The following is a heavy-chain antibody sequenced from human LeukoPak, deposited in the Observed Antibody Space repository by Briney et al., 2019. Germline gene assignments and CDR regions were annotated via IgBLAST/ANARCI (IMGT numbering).Heavy chain of an antibody. CDR2: IYYSGST. D-gene: IGHD3-3*01. J-gene: IGHJ4*02. CDR3: ARLRFLEWLPEDY. Sequence: SETLSLTCTVSGGSISSYYWSWIRQPPGKGLEWIGYIYYSGSTNYNPSLMSRVTISVDTSKNQFSLKLSSVTAADTAVYYCARLRFLEWLPEDYWGQGTLVTVSS. V-gene: IGHV4-59*01. CDR1: GGSISSYY.